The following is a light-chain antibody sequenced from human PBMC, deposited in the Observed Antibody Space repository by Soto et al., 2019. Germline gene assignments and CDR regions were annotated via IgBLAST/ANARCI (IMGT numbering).Light chain of an antibody. CDR3: QQSYSTPIT. Sequence: DIQMTQSPSSLSASVGDRFTITCRASQSISSYLNWYQQKPGKAPKLLIYAASSFQSGVPSRFSGSGSGTDFTLTISSLQPEDFATYYCQQSYSTPITFGQGTRLEI. CDR2: AAS. V-gene: IGKV1-39*01. CDR1: QSISSY. J-gene: IGKJ5*01.